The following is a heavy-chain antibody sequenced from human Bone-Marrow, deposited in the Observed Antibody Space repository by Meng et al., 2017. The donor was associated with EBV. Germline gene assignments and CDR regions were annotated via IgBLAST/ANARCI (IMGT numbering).Heavy chain of an antibody. D-gene: IGHD5-24*01. CDR2: INPSGGST. Sequence: QVQLVQSGAEVKKPGHSAKLSCKASGYTFTSYYMHWVRQAPGQGLEWMGIINPSGGSTSYAQKFQGRVTMTRDTSTSTVYMELSSLRSEDTAVYYCARDAGDGYKHFDYWGQGTLVTVSS. V-gene: IGHV1-46*01. CDR1: GYTFTSYY. CDR3: ARDAGDGYKHFDY. J-gene: IGHJ4*02.